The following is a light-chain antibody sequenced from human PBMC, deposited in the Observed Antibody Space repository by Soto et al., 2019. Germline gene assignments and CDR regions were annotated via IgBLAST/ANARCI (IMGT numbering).Light chain of an antibody. V-gene: IGLV2-8*01. CDR2: GVT. CDR1: GSDIGAYNF. CDR3: QSYDNSLSRVV. Sequence: QSALAQPPSASGSPGQSVTISCTGSGSDIGAYNFVSWYQQHPGKAPKLMIFGVTERPSGVPDRFSGSKSGNTASLTVSGLQADDEAVYYCQSYDNSLSRVVFGGGTKLTVL. J-gene: IGLJ2*01.